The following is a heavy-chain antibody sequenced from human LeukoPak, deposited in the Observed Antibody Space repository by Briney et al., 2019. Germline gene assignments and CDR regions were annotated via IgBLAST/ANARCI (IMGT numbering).Heavy chain of an antibody. CDR1: GFTFSGYS. J-gene: IGHJ6*03. CDR3: ARGQGDFWSGSYYYYYMDV. V-gene: IGHV3-48*04. Sequence: GGSLRLSCAASGFTFSGYSMNWVRQAPGKGLEWVAYISGSSSTIYIADSVTGRSTISRDNAKNSLYLQMNSLRAEDTALYYCARGQGDFWSGSYYYYYMDVWGKGTTVTVSS. D-gene: IGHD3-3*01. CDR2: ISGSSSTI.